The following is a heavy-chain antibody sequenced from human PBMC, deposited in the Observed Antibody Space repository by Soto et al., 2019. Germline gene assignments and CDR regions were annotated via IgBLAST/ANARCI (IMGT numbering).Heavy chain of an antibody. CDR2: ISYEGTNK. CDR1: DFAFSNYG. Sequence: QVQLVESGGGVVQPGGSLRLSCVASDFAFSNYGMHWVRQAPGKGLEWVALISYEGTNKYYGDSVKGRFTVSRDNSKKTLYLQMNSLRADDTGVDYCVRGGSCRGGSCYPNLDFYGDYEGFDYWGQGTLVTVSS. D-gene: IGHD2-15*01. J-gene: IGHJ4*02. CDR3: VRGGSCRGGSCYPNLDFYGDYEGFDY. V-gene: IGHV3-33*01.